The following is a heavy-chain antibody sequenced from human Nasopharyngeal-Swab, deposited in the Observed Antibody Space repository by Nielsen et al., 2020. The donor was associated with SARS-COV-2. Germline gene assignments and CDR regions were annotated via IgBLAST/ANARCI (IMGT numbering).Heavy chain of an antibody. J-gene: IGHJ4*02. V-gene: IGHV3-74*01. Sequence: GESLKISCAAPGFPFSNSWVHWVRQAPGEGLVWVARINPDGSVRNYADSVKGRFTISRDNAMSTLYLQLNNLRSEDTAVYYCATAGSYRFDNWGQGTLLTVSS. CDR3: ATAGSYRFDN. CDR2: INPDGSVR. D-gene: IGHD3-10*01. CDR1: GFPFSNSW.